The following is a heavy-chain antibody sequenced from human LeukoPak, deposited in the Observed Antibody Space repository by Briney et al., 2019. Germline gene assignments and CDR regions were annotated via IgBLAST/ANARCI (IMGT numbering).Heavy chain of an antibody. V-gene: IGHV3-64*01. CDR2: ISSNGGST. CDR3: AGDPQYCSGGSCYSGLCDY. D-gene: IGHD2-15*01. CDR1: GFTFSSYA. J-gene: IGHJ4*02. Sequence: PGGSLRLSCAASGFTFSSYAMHWVRQAPGKGLEYVSAISSNGGSTYYANSVKGRFTISRDNSKNTLYLQMGSLRAEDMAVYYCAGDPQYCSGGSCYSGLCDYWGQGTLVTVSS.